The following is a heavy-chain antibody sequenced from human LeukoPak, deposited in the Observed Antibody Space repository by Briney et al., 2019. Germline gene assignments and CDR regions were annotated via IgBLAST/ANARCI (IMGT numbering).Heavy chain of an antibody. J-gene: IGHJ4*02. Sequence: GGSLRLSCAASGFTLSSYWMTWVRQAPGKGLEWVAKINQDGSEKYYVDSGKGRFTISRDNAKNSLYLQMNSLGAEDTAVYYCARRGTSSSWAHFDYWGQGTLVTVSS. CDR3: ARRGTSSSWAHFDY. V-gene: IGHV3-7*05. D-gene: IGHD6-13*01. CDR2: INQDGSEK. CDR1: GFTLSSYW.